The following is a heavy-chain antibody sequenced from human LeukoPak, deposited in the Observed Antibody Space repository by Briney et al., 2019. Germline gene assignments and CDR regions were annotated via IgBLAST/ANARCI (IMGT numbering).Heavy chain of an antibody. CDR3: TRGKGDQGWY. CDR1: RFTFSSYG. D-gene: IGHD2-15*01. J-gene: IGHJ4*02. V-gene: IGHV3-49*04. CDR2: IRSKAYGGTT. Sequence: GGSLRLSCAASRFTFSSYGMHWVRQAPGKGLEWVGFIRSKAYGGTTEYAASVKGRFTISRDDSKSIAYLQMNSLKTEDTAVYYCTRGKGDQGWYWGQGTLVTVSS.